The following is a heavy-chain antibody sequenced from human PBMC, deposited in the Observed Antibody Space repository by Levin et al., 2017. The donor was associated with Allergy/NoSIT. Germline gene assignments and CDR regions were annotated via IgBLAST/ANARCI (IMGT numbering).Heavy chain of an antibody. CDR1: GTSISRGYW. CDR3: ARTRDDYNVFEY. Sequence: PSETLSLTCAVSGTSISRGYWWGWIRQPPGKGLEWLGYIYYTGSTYYSPSLKSRVTMSVDMSRNQFSLKLSTVTAVDTAVYYCARTRDDYNVFEYWGQGTPVTVSS. D-gene: IGHD5-24*01. CDR2: IYYTGST. V-gene: IGHV4-28*01. J-gene: IGHJ4*02.